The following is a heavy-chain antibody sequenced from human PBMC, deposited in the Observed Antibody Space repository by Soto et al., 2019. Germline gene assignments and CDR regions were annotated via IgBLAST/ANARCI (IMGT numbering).Heavy chain of an antibody. J-gene: IGHJ6*02. D-gene: IGHD2-15*01. Sequence: LRLSCAASGFTFSNAWMSWVRQAPGKGLEWVGRIKSKTDGGTTDYAAPVKGRFTISRDDSKNTLYLQMNSLKTEDTAVYYCTTGVAETGYYYGMDVWGQGTTVTVSS. CDR3: TTGVAETGYYYGMDV. V-gene: IGHV3-15*01. CDR1: GFTFSNAW. CDR2: IKSKTDGGTT.